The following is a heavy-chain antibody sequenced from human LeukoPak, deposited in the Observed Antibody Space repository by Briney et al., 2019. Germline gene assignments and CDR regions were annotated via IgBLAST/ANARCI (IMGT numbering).Heavy chain of an antibody. J-gene: IGHJ4*02. CDR1: GYTLTGYY. CDR3: AREKSGGFFDH. CDR2: INPTGASR. D-gene: IGHD3-16*01. V-gene: IGHV1-46*01. Sequence: GASVKVSCKSSGYTLTGYYMHWVRQAPGQGLEWLGIINPTGASRSYAQRFRGRVTMTSDTSTNTVYMDLSSLTSEDTAVFYCAREKSGGFFDHWGQGTLVTVSS.